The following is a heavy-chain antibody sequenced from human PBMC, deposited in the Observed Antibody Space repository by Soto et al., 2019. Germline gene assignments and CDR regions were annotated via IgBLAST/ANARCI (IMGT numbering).Heavy chain of an antibody. J-gene: IGHJ5*02. CDR2: INHSGST. V-gene: IGHV4-34*01. Sequence: PSETLSLTCAVYGGSFSGYYWSWIRQPPGKGLEWIGEINHSGSTNYNPSLKSRVTISVDTSKNQFSLKLSPVTAADTAVYYCARGPPRRYCSSTSCYGRWFDPWGQGTLVTVSS. CDR1: GGSFSGYY. D-gene: IGHD2-2*01. CDR3: ARGPPRRYCSSTSCYGRWFDP.